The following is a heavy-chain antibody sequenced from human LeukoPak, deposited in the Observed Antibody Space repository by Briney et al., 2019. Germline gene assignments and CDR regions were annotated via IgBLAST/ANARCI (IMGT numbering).Heavy chain of an antibody. D-gene: IGHD4-17*01. CDR1: GITFRSYG. CDR2: ISYDGSHK. Sequence: GRSLRLSCAASGITFRSYGMHCVRQAPRKGLEWVAVISYDGSHKYYADSVKGRFSIPRDNSKNTLYLQMNSLRADDTAVYYCAKGARGDTVTSIVGLNWFDPWGQGTLVTVSS. CDR3: AKGARGDTVTSIVGLNWFDP. V-gene: IGHV3-30*18. J-gene: IGHJ5*02.